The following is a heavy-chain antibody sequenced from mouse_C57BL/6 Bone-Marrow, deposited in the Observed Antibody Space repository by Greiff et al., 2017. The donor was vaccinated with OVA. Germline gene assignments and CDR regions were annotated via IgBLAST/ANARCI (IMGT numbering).Heavy chain of an antibody. Sequence: QVQLQQPGAELVKPGASVKMSCKASGYTFTSYWITWVKQRPGQGLEWLGDIYPGSGSTNYNEKFKSKATLTVDTSSSTAYMQLSSLTSEDSAVYYCARYYYGSSSYWYFDVWGTGTTVTVSS. CDR1: GYTFTSYW. D-gene: IGHD1-1*01. J-gene: IGHJ1*03. CDR2: IYPGSGST. V-gene: IGHV1-55*01. CDR3: ARYYYGSSSYWYFDV.